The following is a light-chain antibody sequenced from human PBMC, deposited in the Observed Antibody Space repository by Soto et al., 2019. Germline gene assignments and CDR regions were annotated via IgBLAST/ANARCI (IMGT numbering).Light chain of an antibody. CDR3: QQYGSSPYT. V-gene: IGKV3-20*01. Sequence: EILLTQSPSTLSLSPGERATLSCRASQSVRNNYLAWYRQQRPGQAPRLLIYGASGRATGIPDRFSDSGSGTDFTLTISRLEPEDFAVYYCQQYGSSPYTFGQGTKLEI. CDR1: QSVRNNY. J-gene: IGKJ2*01. CDR2: GAS.